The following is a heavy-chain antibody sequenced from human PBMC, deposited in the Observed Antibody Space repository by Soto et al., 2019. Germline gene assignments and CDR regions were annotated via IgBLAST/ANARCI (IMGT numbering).Heavy chain of an antibody. D-gene: IGHD2-2*01. J-gene: IGHJ5*02. CDR2: ISFDGSLK. Sequence: QVQLVESGGGVVQPGTSLRLSCAASGFSLSNYGIRWVRQAPGKGLEWVAVISFDGSLKFYRESVKGRFTISRDNSRNTLYLQMSSLRAEDTAVYYCAKDVAAATNQLSNWFDPWGQGTLVTVSS. CDR1: GFSLSNYG. CDR3: AKDVAAATNQLSNWFDP. V-gene: IGHV3-30*18.